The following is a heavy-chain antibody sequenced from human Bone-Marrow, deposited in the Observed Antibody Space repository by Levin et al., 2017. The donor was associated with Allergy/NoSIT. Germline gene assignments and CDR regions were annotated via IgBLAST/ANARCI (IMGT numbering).Heavy chain of an antibody. V-gene: IGHV4-59*01. CDR3: NMRHIAVAELDY. D-gene: IGHD6-19*01. J-gene: IGHJ4*02. Sequence: KPSETLSLTCTVSGGSISSYYWSWIRQPPGKGLEWIGYIYYSGSTNYNPSLKSRVTISVDTSKNQFSLKLSSVTAADTAVYYCNMRHIAVAELDYWGQGTLVTVSS. CDR2: IYYSGST. CDR1: GGSISSYY.